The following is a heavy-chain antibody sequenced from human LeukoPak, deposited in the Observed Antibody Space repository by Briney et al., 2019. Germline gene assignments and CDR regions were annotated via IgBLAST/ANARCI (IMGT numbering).Heavy chain of an antibody. CDR2: IDPSDSYT. Sequence: GESLKISCKGSDYSFTSYWISWVGQMPGKGLEWMGRIDPSDSYTNYSPSFQGHVTISADKSISTAYLQWSSLKASDTAMYYCARHGSYGSGSYYDYGMDVWGKGTAVTVTA. CDR3: ARHGSYGSGSYYDYGMDV. D-gene: IGHD3-10*01. CDR1: DYSFTSYW. V-gene: IGHV5-10-1*01. J-gene: IGHJ6*04.